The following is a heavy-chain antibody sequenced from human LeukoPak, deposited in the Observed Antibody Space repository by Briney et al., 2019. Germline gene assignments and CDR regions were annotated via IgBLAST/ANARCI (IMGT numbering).Heavy chain of an antibody. Sequence: GGSLRLSCAASGFTFSDYSMNWLRQAPGKGLEWVSYIFSSSIYTNYADSVKGRFTISRDNAKNSLYLQMNSLRAEDTAVYYCARDALSFYYDSSGYYPDAFDIWGQGTMVTVSS. J-gene: IGHJ3*02. V-gene: IGHV3-11*05. CDR2: IFSSSIYT. CDR3: ARDALSFYYDSSGYYPDAFDI. D-gene: IGHD3-22*01. CDR1: GFTFSDYS.